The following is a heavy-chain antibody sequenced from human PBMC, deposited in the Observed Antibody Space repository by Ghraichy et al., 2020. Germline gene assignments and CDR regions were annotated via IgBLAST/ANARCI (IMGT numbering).Heavy chain of an antibody. CDR2: VYYSGST. CDR3: ARDGGDPATIAYFFDY. D-gene: IGHD5-12*01. CDR1: GGSIFSYY. V-gene: IGHV4-59*01. J-gene: IGHJ4*02. Sequence: GALSLTCTVSGGSIFSYYWSWIRQPPGKGLEWIGYVYYSGSTNYNPSLKSRVTISVDTSKNQFSLRLSSVTAADTAVYYCARDGGDPATIAYFFDYWGQGTLVTVSS.